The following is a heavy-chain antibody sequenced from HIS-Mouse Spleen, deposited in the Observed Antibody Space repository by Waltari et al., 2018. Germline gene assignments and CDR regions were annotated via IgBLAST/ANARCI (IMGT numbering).Heavy chain of an antibody. D-gene: IGHD6-6*01. Sequence: QVQLQQWGAGLLKPSETPSLTCAVYGGSVSGYYWSWIRQPPGKGLEWIGEINHSGSTNYNPSLKSRVTISVDTSKNQFSLKLSSVTAADTAVYYCARVRSALVLDYWGQGTLVTVSS. V-gene: IGHV4-34*01. CDR2: INHSGST. CDR3: ARVRSALVLDY. J-gene: IGHJ4*02. CDR1: GGSVSGYY.